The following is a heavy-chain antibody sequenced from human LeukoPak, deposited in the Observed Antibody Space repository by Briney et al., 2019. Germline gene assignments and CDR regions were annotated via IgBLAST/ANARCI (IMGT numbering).Heavy chain of an antibody. CDR2: IIPILGIA. J-gene: IGHJ3*02. CDR3: ARVGPVNGYSSGWNAFDI. CDR1: GYTFTSYA. D-gene: IGHD6-19*01. V-gene: IGHV1-69*04. Sequence: ASVKVSCKASGYTFTSYAMHWVRQAPGQRLEWMGRIIPILGIANYAQKFQGRVTITADKSTSTAYMELSSLRSEDTAVYYCARVGPVNGYSSGWNAFDIWGQGTMVTVSS.